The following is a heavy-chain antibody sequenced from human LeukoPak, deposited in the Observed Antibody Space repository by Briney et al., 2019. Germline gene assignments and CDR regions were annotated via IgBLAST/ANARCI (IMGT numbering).Heavy chain of an antibody. V-gene: IGHV1-2*02. Sequence: VASVKVSCKTSGYTFTGYYMHWVRQAPGQGLEWMGWIDPNSGGTNYAQRFQGRVTMTRDTSISTVYMELSSLRSDDTAVYYCARQWYSSLPSDYWGQGTLVTVSS. CDR1: GYTFTGYY. D-gene: IGHD6-13*01. CDR3: ARQWYSSLPSDY. J-gene: IGHJ4*02. CDR2: IDPNSGGT.